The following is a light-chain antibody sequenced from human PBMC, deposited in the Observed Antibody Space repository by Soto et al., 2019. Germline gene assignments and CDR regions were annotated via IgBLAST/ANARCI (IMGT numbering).Light chain of an antibody. J-gene: IGKJ4*01. Sequence: DIQMTQSPSTLSASVGDRVTITCRASQTISSWLAWYQQKPGQAPKLLIYKASSLESAVPSRFSGSGSGTEFTLTISGLQPDDFASYYCQQYNSYLLTFGGGIKVEIX. CDR1: QTISSW. CDR3: QQYNSYLLT. V-gene: IGKV1-5*03. CDR2: KAS.